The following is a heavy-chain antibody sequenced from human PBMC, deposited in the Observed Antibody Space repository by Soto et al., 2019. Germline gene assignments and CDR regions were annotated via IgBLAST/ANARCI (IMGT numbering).Heavy chain of an antibody. V-gene: IGHV3-21*01. J-gene: IGHJ1*01. Sequence: PGGSLRLSCATSGFIFTSYSMVWVRLAPGKGLEWVASISSGSDSIFYSDSVKGRFTVSRDNAKNSVFLHMNNLRADDTAVYFCARDRSADRFVQYFQHWGQRTQVTVS. D-gene: IGHD6-19*01. CDR2: ISSGSDSI. CDR3: ARDRSADRFVQYFQH. CDR1: GFIFTSYS.